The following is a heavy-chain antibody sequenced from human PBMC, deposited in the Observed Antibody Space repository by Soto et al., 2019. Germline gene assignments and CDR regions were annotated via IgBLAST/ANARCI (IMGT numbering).Heavy chain of an antibody. CDR3: ARGTPRYSYGFDY. J-gene: IGHJ4*02. D-gene: IGHD5-18*01. CDR1: GFTFSSYG. V-gene: IGHV3-33*01. CDR2: IWYDGSNK. Sequence: QVQLVESGGGVVQPGRSLRLSCAASGFTFSSYGMHWVRQAPGKGLEWVAVIWYDGSNKYYADSVKGRFTISRDNSKNTLYLQMNSLRAEDTAVYYCARGTPRYSYGFDYWGQGTLVTVSS.